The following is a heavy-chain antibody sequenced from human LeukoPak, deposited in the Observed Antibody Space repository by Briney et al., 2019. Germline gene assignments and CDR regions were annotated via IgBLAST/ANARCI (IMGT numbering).Heavy chain of an antibody. D-gene: IGHD2-8*01. CDR2: IRNKRDGGTA. J-gene: IGHJ3*01. Sequence: SGGSLRLSCGASGFIFANDWMSWVRQAPGKGLEWVGRIRNKRDGGTADYAAPVKGRITISRDDSTNTLYLQINSLKTEGTGIYFCTRLNARDASDAWGQGTMVTVSS. CDR1: GFIFANDW. V-gene: IGHV3-15*01. CDR3: TRLNARDASDA.